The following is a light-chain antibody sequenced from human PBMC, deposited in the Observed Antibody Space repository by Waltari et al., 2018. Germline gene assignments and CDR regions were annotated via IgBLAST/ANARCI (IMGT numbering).Light chain of an antibody. CDR1: SNDVGSYNL. J-gene: IGLJ2*01. CDR3: CSYASGSTII. Sequence: QSALTQPASVSGSPGQSITICCTGTSNDVGSYNLVSWYQRHPGKAPELLIYEGSKRPSGVSNRFSGSKSGNTASLTISGLQAEDEADYFCCSYASGSTIIFGGGTKLTVL. V-gene: IGLV2-23*01. CDR2: EGS.